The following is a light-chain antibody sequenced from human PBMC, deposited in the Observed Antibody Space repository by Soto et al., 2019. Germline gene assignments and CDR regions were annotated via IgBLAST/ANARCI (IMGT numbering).Light chain of an antibody. J-gene: IGKJ1*01. CDR2: KAS. CDR1: QSISSW. Sequence: DIQITQSPSTLSASVGDRVTITCRASQSISSWLAWYQQKPGKAPKLLIYKASSLEGGVPSRFSGSGSGTEFTHTINSLQPDDFATYYCQQYDSYSPGTFGQGTKVDNK. CDR3: QQYDSYSPGT. V-gene: IGKV1-5*03.